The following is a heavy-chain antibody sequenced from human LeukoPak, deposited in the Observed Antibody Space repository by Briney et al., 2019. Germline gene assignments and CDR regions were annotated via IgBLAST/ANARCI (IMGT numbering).Heavy chain of an antibody. CDR1: GFTFSSYG. J-gene: IGHJ5*02. CDR3: ARDRGWPGHWFDP. Sequence: GRSLRLSCAASGFTFSSYGMHWVRQAPGKGLEWVAVIWYDGSNKYYADSVKGRFTISRDNSKNTLYLQMNSLRAEDTAVYYCARDRGWPGHWFDPWGQGTLVTVSS. CDR2: IWYDGSNK. D-gene: IGHD6-19*01. V-gene: IGHV3-33*01.